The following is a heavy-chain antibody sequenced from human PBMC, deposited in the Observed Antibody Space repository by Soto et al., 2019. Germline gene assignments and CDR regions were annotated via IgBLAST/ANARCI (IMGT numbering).Heavy chain of an antibody. CDR2: ISGSGGST. V-gene: IGHV3-23*01. Sequence: EVQLLESGGGLVQPGGSLRLSCAASGFTFSSYAMSWVRQAPGKGLEWVSAISGSGGSTYYADSVKGRFTISRDNSKNTLYLQMNSLRAEDTAVYYCAKGAVYYDFWSGTFDYWGQGTLVTVSS. CDR1: GFTFSSYA. D-gene: IGHD3-3*01. CDR3: AKGAVYYDFWSGTFDY. J-gene: IGHJ4*02.